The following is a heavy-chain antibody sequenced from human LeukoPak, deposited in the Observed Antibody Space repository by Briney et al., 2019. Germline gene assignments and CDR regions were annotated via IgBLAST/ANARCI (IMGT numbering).Heavy chain of an antibody. D-gene: IGHD1-26*01. CDR3: ARVSSYSWYFDL. V-gene: IGHV4-59*11. J-gene: IGHJ2*01. Sequence: SSQTLSPTCTVSGGSISRHYWSWIRQPPGKGLEWNGYIYYSGSTNYNPSLKSRVTISVDTSKNQFSLKLSSVTAADTAVYYCARVSSYSWYFDLWGRGTLVTVSS. CDR1: GGSISRHY. CDR2: IYYSGST.